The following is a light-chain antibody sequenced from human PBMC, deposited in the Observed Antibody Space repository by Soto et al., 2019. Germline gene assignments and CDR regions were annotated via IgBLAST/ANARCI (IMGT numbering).Light chain of an antibody. CDR1: ESIYRW. J-gene: IGKJ2*01. CDR2: DAS. CDR3: QQYFSYPYT. V-gene: IGKV1-5*01. Sequence: DIQMTQSPSTLSASVGDRVTITCRASESIYRWLAWYQQNPGKAPKFLIYDASSLESGVPSRFSGSGSGTEFTLTISSLQPDDFATYYCQQYFSYPYTFVQGTKLEIK.